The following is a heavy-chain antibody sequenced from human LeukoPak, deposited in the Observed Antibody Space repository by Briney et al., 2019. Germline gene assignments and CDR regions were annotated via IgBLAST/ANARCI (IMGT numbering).Heavy chain of an antibody. V-gene: IGHV3-74*01. CDR1: GFTFSSHW. Sequence: GGSLRLSCAASGFTFSSHWMHWVRQAPEKGLVGVSHINAGGSAAYYAASVKGRFTISRDNARNTLYLQMHSLTAEDTGVYYCVRGALRDCSYTSCTRGNWFDPWGQGTLVTVSS. J-gene: IGHJ5*02. D-gene: IGHD2-2*01. CDR2: INAGGSAA. CDR3: VRGALRDCSYTSCTRGNWFDP.